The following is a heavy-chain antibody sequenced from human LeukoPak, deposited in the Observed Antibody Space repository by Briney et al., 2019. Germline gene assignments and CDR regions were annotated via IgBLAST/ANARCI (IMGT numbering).Heavy chain of an antibody. V-gene: IGHV4-39*07. CDR2: IYYSGST. Sequence: PSETLSLTCTVSGGSISSSSYYWGWIRQPPGKGLEWIGSIYYSGSTYYNPSLKSRVTISVDTSKNQFSLKLSSVTAADTAVYYCARAPGTPEVDYWGQGTLVTVSS. D-gene: IGHD1-14*01. CDR1: GGSISSSSYY. J-gene: IGHJ4*02. CDR3: ARAPGTPEVDY.